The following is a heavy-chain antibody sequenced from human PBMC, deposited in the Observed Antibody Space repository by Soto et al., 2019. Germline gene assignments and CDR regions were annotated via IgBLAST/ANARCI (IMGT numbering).Heavy chain of an antibody. Sequence: ASVKVSCKASGYTFTSYDINWVRQDTGQGLEWMGWMNPNSGNTGYAQKFQGRVTMTRNTSISTAYMELSSLRSEDTTVYYCARGRTGYDFWSGYYYYYYGMDVWGQGTTVTVSS. CDR3: ARGRTGYDFWSGYYYYYYGMDV. V-gene: IGHV1-8*01. CDR1: GYTFTSYD. CDR2: MNPNSGNT. D-gene: IGHD3-3*01. J-gene: IGHJ6*02.